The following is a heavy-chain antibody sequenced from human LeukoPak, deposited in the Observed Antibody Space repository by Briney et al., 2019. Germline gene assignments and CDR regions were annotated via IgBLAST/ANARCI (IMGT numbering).Heavy chain of an antibody. CDR2: IYPGDSDT. CDR3: ARLRDSMVRGVGNYGMDV. D-gene: IGHD3-10*01. J-gene: IGHJ6*02. Sequence: GESLKISCKGSGYSFTSYWIGWVRQLPGKGLEWVGIIYPGDSDTRYSPSFQGQVTISADKSISTAYLQWSSLKASDTAMYYCARLRDSMVRGVGNYGMDVWGQGTTVTVSS. CDR1: GYSFTSYW. V-gene: IGHV5-51*01.